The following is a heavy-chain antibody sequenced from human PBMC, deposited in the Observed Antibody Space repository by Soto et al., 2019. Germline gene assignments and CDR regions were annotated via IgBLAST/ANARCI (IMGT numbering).Heavy chain of an antibody. CDR1: GGSISSYY. D-gene: IGHD3-3*01. CDR3: AREDYDFWSGRDHTIFDY. J-gene: IGHJ4*02. Sequence: SETLSLTCTVSGGSISSYYWSWIRQPPGKGLEWIGYIYYSGSTNYNPSLKSRVTISVDTSKNQFSLKLSSVTAADTAVYYCAREDYDFWSGRDHTIFDYWGQGTLVTVSS. V-gene: IGHV4-59*01. CDR2: IYYSGST.